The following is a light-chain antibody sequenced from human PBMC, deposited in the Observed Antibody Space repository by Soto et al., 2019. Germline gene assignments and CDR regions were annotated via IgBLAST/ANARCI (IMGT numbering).Light chain of an antibody. CDR1: QSVSSN. V-gene: IGKV3-15*01. Sequence: EIVMTQSPATLSVSPAERATLSCRASQSVSSNLAWYQQKPGQAPRLLIYGASTRATGIPARFSGSGSGTEFTLTISSLQSEDFAVYYCQQYNNWWTFGQGTKVDIK. CDR3: QQYNNWWT. CDR2: GAS. J-gene: IGKJ1*01.